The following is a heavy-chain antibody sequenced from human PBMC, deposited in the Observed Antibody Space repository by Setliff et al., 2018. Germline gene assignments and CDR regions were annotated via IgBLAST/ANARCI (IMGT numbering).Heavy chain of an antibody. CDR1: GASITSGGFY. D-gene: IGHD3-3*01. Sequence: PSETLSLTCSVPGASITSGGFYWTWIRQPAGKGLEWIGHISPSGSTTYTPSLKTRVTISVDTSRNQFSLKLSSVTAADTAVYYCARAPQYSNFWYALSWFDPWGQGTLVTVSS. J-gene: IGHJ5*02. CDR3: ARAPQYSNFWYALSWFDP. V-gene: IGHV4-61*09. CDR2: ISPSGST.